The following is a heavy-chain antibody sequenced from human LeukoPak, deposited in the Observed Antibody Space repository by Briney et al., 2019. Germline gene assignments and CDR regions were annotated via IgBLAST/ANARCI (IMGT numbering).Heavy chain of an antibody. V-gene: IGHV3-15*01. CDR1: GFTFSNAW. CDR2: IKSKTDGGTT. D-gene: IGHD1-7*01. Sequence: PGGSLRLSCAASGFTFSNAWMSWVRQAPGKGLEWVGRIKSKTDGGTTDYAAHVKGRFTISRDDSKTTLYLQMHSLRAEDTAGYYCAKVRVVFNWHSASYFDSWGQGTLVSVSS. CDR3: AKVRVVFNWHSASYFDS. J-gene: IGHJ4*02.